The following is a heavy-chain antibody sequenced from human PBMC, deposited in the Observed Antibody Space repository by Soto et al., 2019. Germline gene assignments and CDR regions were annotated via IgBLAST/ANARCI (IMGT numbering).Heavy chain of an antibody. J-gene: IGHJ6*02. CDR1: GGSISSGDYY. Sequence: QVQLQESGPGLVKPSQTLSLTCTVSGGSISSGDYYWSWIRQPPGKGLEWIGYIYYSGSTYYNPSLKSRVTISVDTSKNQFSLKLSSVTAADTAVYYCARDRGLGYSYGYEAYYGMDVWGQGTTVTVSS. V-gene: IGHV4-30-4*01. CDR2: IYYSGST. D-gene: IGHD5-18*01. CDR3: ARDRGLGYSYGYEAYYGMDV.